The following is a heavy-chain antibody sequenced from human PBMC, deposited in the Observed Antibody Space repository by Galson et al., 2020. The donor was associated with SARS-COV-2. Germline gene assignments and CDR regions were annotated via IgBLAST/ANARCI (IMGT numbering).Heavy chain of an antibody. Sequence: SETLSLTCTVSGGSINTGGYYWGWIRQPPGQGLEWIRYTYYSGSSYYNPSLKSRLSLSVDTSKNHFSLQLTSVTAADTAVYYCVRRESGGGYLGDGGGGTVGPV. CDR2: TYYSGSS. V-gene: IGHV4-39*01. D-gene: IGHD2-15*01. CDR3: VRRESGGGYLGD. CDR1: GGSINTGGYY. J-gene: IGHJ4*02.